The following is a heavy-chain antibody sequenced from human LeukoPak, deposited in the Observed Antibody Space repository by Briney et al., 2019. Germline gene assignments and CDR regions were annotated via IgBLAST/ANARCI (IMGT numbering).Heavy chain of an antibody. CDR1: GGTFSSYA. Sequence: ASVKVSCKASGGTFSSYAISWVRQAPGQGLEWMGGIIPIFGTANYAQKFQGRVTITTDESTSTAYMELSRLRSDDTAVYYCARERVLRYFDRRGYYYYGMDVWGQGTTVTVSS. J-gene: IGHJ6*02. D-gene: IGHD3-9*01. CDR3: ARERVLRYFDRRGYYYYGMDV. CDR2: IIPIFGTA. V-gene: IGHV1-69*05.